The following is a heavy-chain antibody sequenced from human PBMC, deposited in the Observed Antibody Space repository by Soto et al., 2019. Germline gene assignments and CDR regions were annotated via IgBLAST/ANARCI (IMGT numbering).Heavy chain of an antibody. V-gene: IGHV4-31*03. J-gene: IGHJ3*01. D-gene: IGHD2-2*01. CDR3: ARYSWLPMRRLRDAFDV. Sequence: QVQLQESGPGLVNPSQTLSLTCTVPGDSVSNSGYYWRWIRQPPGKALEWTGFIYDSGTTFYNPSHRSRITLSVDKSKNQFSLKLNSVTAADTAIYYCARYSWLPMRRLRDAFDVWGQGTMVTVSS. CDR2: IYDSGTT. CDR1: GDSVSNSGYY.